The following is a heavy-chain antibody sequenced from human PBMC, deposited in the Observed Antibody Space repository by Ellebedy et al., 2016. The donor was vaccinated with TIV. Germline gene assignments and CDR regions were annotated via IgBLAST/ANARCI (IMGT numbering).Heavy chain of an antibody. J-gene: IGHJ5*02. CDR3: AREYQLLSGQNWFDP. D-gene: IGHD2-2*01. CDR1: GGSVSSGSYY. Sequence: GSLRLSXIVSGGSVSSGSYYWSWIRQPPGKGLEWIGYIFYSGNTNYNPSLKSRVTISVDTSKNQFSLNLRSVTAADTAVYYCAREYQLLSGQNWFDPWGQGTLVTVSS. V-gene: IGHV4-61*01. CDR2: IFYSGNT.